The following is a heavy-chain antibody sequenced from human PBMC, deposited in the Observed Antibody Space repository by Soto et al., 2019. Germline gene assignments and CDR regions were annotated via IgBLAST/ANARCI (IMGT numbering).Heavy chain of an antibody. CDR3: ARDTETLGPRANDALDI. D-gene: IGHD3-3*02. CDR1: GYTFSAYT. V-gene: IGHV1-3*01. J-gene: IGHJ3*02. Sequence: ASVKVSCKXAGYTFSAYTMNWVRQAPGQSLEWMGWINVGSGNTRYSQNFQGRVSITRDTSASTVYMELTGLRSEDTAMYYCARDTETLGPRANDALDIWGQGTMVTVS. CDR2: INVGSGNT.